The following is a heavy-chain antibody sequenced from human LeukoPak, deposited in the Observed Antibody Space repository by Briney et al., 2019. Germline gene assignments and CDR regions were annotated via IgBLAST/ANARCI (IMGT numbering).Heavy chain of an antibody. J-gene: IGHJ3*02. CDR1: GFTVSSNY. CDR3: ARDQGTIAGAFDI. D-gene: IGHD1-14*01. CDR2: IYSGGST. Sequence: GGSLRLSCAASGFTVSSNYMSWVRQAPGKGLEWVSVIYSGGSTYYADSVKGRFTISRDNSKNTLYLQMNSLRVEDTAVYYCARDQGTIAGAFDIWGQGTMVTVSS. V-gene: IGHV3-66*01.